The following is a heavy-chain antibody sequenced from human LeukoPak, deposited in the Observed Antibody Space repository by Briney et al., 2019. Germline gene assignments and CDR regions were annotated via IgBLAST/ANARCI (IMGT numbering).Heavy chain of an antibody. D-gene: IGHD1-26*01. J-gene: IGHJ5*02. CDR1: GGSISSSNW. V-gene: IGHV4-4*02. Sequence: SETLSLTCAVSGGSISSSNWWSWVRQPPGKGLEWIGEIYHSGSTKYNPSLRSRVTISVDKSKSQFSLKLSSVTAADTAVYYCARAYYPEGWFDPWGQGTLVTVSS. CDR3: ARAYYPEGWFDP. CDR2: IYHSGST.